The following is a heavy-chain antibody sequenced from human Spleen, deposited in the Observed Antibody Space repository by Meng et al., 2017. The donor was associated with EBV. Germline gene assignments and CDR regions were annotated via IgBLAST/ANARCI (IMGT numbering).Heavy chain of an antibody. J-gene: IGHJ4*02. CDR1: GDSITSGDYY. CDR2: MFYSGGT. D-gene: IGHD4-17*01. V-gene: IGHV4-30-4*01. Sequence: QVQLQESGPGLVKPSXXLSLTCXVSGDSITSGDYYWSWIRQPPGRGLEWIGHMFYSGGTYYNPSLKSRLTMSLDTSENQFSLELRSVTAADTAVYYCASLDYGDYGAWGTRGQGTMVTVSS. CDR3: ASLDYGDYGAWGT.